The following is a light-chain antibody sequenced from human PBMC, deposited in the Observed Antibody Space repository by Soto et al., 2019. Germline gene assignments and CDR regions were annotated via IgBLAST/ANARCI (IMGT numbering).Light chain of an antibody. CDR3: QQYYSYPWT. V-gene: IGKV1-8*01. Sequence: AIRMTQSPSSLSASPGDRVTITCRASQGISSYLAWYQQKPGKAPKLLIYAASTLQSGVPSRFSGSGSGTEFTLTISCLQSEDFATYYCQQYYSYPWTFGQGTKVEIK. CDR1: QGISSY. J-gene: IGKJ1*01. CDR2: AAS.